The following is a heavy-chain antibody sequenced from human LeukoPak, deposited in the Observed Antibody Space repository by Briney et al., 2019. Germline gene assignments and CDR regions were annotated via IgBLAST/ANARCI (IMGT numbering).Heavy chain of an antibody. CDR3: AREGRDGSDY. V-gene: IGHV4-59*01. CDR2: IYYSGST. Sequence: PSETLSLTCTVSGGSISSYYWSWIRQPPGKGLEWIGCIYYSGSTNYNPSLKSRVTISVDTSKNQFSLKLSSVTAADTAVYYCAREGRDGSDYWGQGTLVIVSS. D-gene: IGHD5-24*01. J-gene: IGHJ4*02. CDR1: GGSISSYY.